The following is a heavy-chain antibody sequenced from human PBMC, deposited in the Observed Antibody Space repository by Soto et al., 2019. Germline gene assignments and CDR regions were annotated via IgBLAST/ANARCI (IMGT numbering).Heavy chain of an antibody. CDR1: GFSFSNFG. J-gene: IGHJ4*02. CDR2: ISASGDSK. D-gene: IGHD2-15*01. V-gene: IGHV3-23*01. Sequence: GGSLRLSCAASGFSFSNFGMTWVRQAPGKGLEWVSAISASGDSKFYTGSVKGRITISRDDSKNTLYLQMNDLGAEDTAVYFCAKLSGGTCYFAIGYRGQGVLVPVSS. CDR3: AKLSGGTCYFAIGY.